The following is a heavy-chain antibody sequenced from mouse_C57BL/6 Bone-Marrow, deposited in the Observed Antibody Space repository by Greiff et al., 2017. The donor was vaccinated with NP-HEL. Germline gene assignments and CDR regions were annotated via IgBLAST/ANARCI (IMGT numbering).Heavy chain of an antibody. CDR3: GRRYYGSSFDWYFDV. CDR1: GYTFTSYW. CDR2: IHPNSGST. V-gene: IGHV1-64*01. J-gene: IGHJ1*03. D-gene: IGHD1-1*01. Sequence: QVQLQQPGAELVKPGASVKLSCKASGYTFTSYWMHWVKQRPGQGLEWIGMIHPNSGSTNYNEKFKSKATLTVDKSSSTAYMPLSRLTSAASADYDCGRRYYGSSFDWYFDVWGTGTTVTAAS.